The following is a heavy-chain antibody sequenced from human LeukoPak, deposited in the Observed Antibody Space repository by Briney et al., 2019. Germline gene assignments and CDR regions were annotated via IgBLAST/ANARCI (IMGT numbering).Heavy chain of an antibody. D-gene: IGHD3-22*01. CDR3: AKRGVVIRVILVGFHKEAYYFDS. Sequence: GGSLRLSCAVSGITLSNYGMSWVRQAPGKGLEWVAGISGGGDGTSYADSVKGRFTISRDNPKNTLYLQRNNLRAEDTAVYFCAKRGVVIRVILVGFHKEAYYFDSWGQGALVTVSS. V-gene: IGHV3-23*01. CDR1: GITLSNYG. J-gene: IGHJ4*02. CDR2: ISGGGDGT.